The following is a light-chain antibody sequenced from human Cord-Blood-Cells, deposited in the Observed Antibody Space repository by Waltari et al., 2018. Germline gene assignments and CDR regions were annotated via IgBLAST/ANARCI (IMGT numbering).Light chain of an antibody. V-gene: IGLV2-14*01. CDR3: SSYTSSSTVV. Sequence: QSALTQPASVSGSPGQSITISCTGTSSDVGGYNYVSWYQQHPGKAPKLMIYDVSKRPSVVSNRFSGPKSGNTAYLTISGLQAEDEADYYCSSYTSSSTVVFGGGTKLTVL. CDR2: DVS. J-gene: IGLJ2*01. CDR1: SSDVGGYNY.